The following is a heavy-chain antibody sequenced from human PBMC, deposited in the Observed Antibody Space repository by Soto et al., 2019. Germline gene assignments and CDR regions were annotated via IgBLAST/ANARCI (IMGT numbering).Heavy chain of an antibody. D-gene: IGHD6-13*01. V-gene: IGHV4-31*03. CDR3: ARDGRGRKWQQLSN. CDR1: GGSISSGGYY. Sequence: QVQLQESGPGLVKPSQTLSLTCTVSGGSISSGGYYWSWIRQHPGKGLEWIGYIYYSGSTYYNPSLKSRVTISVDTSKNQFSLKLSSVTAADTAVYYCARDGRGRKWQQLSNWGQGTLVTVSS. CDR2: IYYSGST. J-gene: IGHJ4*02.